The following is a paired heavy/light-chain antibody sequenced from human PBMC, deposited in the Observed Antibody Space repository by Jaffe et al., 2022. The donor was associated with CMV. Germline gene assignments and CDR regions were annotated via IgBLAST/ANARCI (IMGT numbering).Heavy chain of an antibody. D-gene: IGHD3-10*01. Sequence: QLQLQESGPGLVKPSETLSLTCTVSSGSIGRSTYYWGWIRQPPGKGLEWIGSVYYRGNTYYSPSLKTRVSISLDTSNNQFSLHLGSVTAADTAIYYCARQREILYFGEISSPGYFDYWGRGTLVTVSS. J-gene: IGHJ4*02. CDR2: VYYRGNT. V-gene: IGHV4-39*01. CDR1: SGSIGRSTYY. CDR3: ARQREILYFGEISSPGYFDY.
Light chain of an antibody. CDR1: QGISNY. J-gene: IGKJ4*01. CDR2: ATY. Sequence: DIQLTQSPSSLSASVGDRITITCRATQGISNYLAWYQQKPGKVPELLIYATYTLQSGVPSRFSGSGAGTDFALTISSLQPEDVATYYCQNYNSAPLTFGGGTKVELK. V-gene: IGKV1-27*01. CDR3: QNYNSAPLT.